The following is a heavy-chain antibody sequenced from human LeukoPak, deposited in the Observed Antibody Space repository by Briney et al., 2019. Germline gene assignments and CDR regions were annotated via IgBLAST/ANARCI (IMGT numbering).Heavy chain of an antibody. J-gene: IGHJ4*02. CDR2: LRNSGSSP. Sequence: GGSLRLSCAASGFTFSNYWIHWVRQAPGKGLKWVSALRNSGSSPYYADSVKGRFTISRDNSQNTLYLQMNSLRAEDTAVYYCAKTGGATNFGPLDSWGQGTLVFVSS. D-gene: IGHD1-26*01. CDR1: GFTFSNYW. CDR3: AKTGGATNFGPLDS. V-gene: IGHV3-23*01.